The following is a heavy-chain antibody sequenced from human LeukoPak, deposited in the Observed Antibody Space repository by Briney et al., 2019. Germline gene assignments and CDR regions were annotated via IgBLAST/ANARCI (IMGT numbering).Heavy chain of an antibody. Sequence: PGGSLRLSCAASGFTFSSYWMHWVRQAPGKGLEWVSSISGSSSYIYYADSVKGRFTISRHNAKNSLYLQMNSLRAEDTAVYYCARVPAGVIGMKDAFDIWGQGTMVTVSS. CDR1: GFTFSSYW. D-gene: IGHD3-16*02. J-gene: IGHJ3*02. CDR2: ISGSSSYI. CDR3: ARVPAGVIGMKDAFDI. V-gene: IGHV3-21*01.